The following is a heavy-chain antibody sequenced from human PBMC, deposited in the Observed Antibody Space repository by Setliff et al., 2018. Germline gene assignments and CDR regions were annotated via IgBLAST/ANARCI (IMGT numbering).Heavy chain of an antibody. CDR2: IYRSGST. J-gene: IGHJ4*02. D-gene: IGHD5-18*01. Sequence: KPSETLSLTCAVSGGSISSGSYYWSWIRQPAGKGLEWIGHIYRSGSTNYNPSLKSRVTISVDTSKNSLYLQMNSLRAEDTAVYYCARDTAMGHYWGQGTLVTVSS. V-gene: IGHV4-61*09. CDR3: ARDTAMGHY. CDR1: GGSISSGSYY.